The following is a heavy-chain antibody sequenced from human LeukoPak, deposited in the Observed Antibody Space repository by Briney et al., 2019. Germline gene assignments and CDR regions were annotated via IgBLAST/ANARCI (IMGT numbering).Heavy chain of an antibody. CDR3: ARGAAAVY. V-gene: IGHV4-38-2*02. Sequence: NPSETLSLTCSVSGYSISSGYYWGWIRQPPGKGLEWIGNIYHDGNTYYNPSLKSRVTISVDTSKNQFSLRLSSVTAADTAVYYCARGAAAVYWGQGTLVTVSS. CDR2: IYHDGNT. J-gene: IGHJ4*02. D-gene: IGHD6-13*01. CDR1: GYSISSGYY.